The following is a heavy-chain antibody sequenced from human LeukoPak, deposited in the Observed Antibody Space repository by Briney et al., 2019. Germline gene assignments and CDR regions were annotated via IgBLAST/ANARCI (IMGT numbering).Heavy chain of an antibody. V-gene: IGHV4-39*07. Sequence: SETLSLTCTVSGGSISSSSYYWGWIRQPPGKGLEWIGSIYYSGSTYYNPSLKSRVTISVDTSKNQFSLKLSSVTAADTAVYYCARGSPGLLDFWSAPAIVGYFDYWGQGTLVTVSS. CDR1: GGSISSSSYY. D-gene: IGHD3-3*01. CDR3: ARGSPGLLDFWSAPAIVGYFDY. J-gene: IGHJ4*02. CDR2: IYYSGST.